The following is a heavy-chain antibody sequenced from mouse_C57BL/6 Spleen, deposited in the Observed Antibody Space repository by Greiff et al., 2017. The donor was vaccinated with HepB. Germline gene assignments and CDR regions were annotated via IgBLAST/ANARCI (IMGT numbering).Heavy chain of an antibody. D-gene: IGHD1-1*01. CDR3: ARHGRGSSYVMDY. V-gene: IGHV1-62-2*01. CDR1: GYTFTEYT. J-gene: IGHJ4*01. Sequence: QVQLKESGAELVKPGASVKLSCKASGYTFTEYTIHWVKQRSGQGLEWIGWFYPGSGSIKYNENFKDKATLTADKSSSTVYMELSRLTSEDSAVYFCARHGRGSSYVMDYWGQGTSVTVSS. CDR2: FYPGSGSI.